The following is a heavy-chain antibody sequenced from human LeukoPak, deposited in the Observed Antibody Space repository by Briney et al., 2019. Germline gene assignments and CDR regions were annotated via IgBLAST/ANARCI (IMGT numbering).Heavy chain of an antibody. Sequence: SVKVSCKASGGTFISYAISWVRQAPGQGLEWMGGIIPIFGTANYAQKVQGRVTITTDESTSTAYMELSSLRSEDTAVYYCARRGPTIHSYHFDYWGQGTLVTISS. J-gene: IGHJ4*02. V-gene: IGHV1-69*05. CDR2: IIPIFGTA. CDR1: GGTFISYA. CDR3: ARRGPTIHSYHFDY. D-gene: IGHD3-10*01.